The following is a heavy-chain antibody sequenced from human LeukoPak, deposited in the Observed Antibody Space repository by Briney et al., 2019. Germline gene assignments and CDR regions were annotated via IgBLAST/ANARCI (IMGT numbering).Heavy chain of an antibody. CDR1: GFTFSSYW. D-gene: IGHD6-6*01. CDR2: IKQDGIEK. CDR3: ARVREYSSSSWVDYYFDY. V-gene: IGHV3-7*03. Sequence: TGGSLRLSCAASGFTFSSYWMSWVRQAPGKGLEWVANIKQDGIEKYYVDSVKGRFTISRDNAKNSLYLQMNSLRAEDTALYYCARVREYSSSSWVDYYFDYWGQGTLVTVSS. J-gene: IGHJ4*02.